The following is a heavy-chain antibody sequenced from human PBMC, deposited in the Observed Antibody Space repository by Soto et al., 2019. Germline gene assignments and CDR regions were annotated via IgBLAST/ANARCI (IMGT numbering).Heavy chain of an antibody. J-gene: IGHJ4*02. D-gene: IGHD3-22*01. CDR2: IGGSGGDT. CDR3: AKDAPGSGWLSDF. V-gene: IGHV3-23*01. Sequence: EVQLLESGGGSVHPGGSLRLSCAASGFTFSIYAMSWVRQAPGEGLEWVSTIGGSGGDTSYADFVRGKFTISRDNSRNTLYLQMNSLRAEDTAVYYCAKDAPGSGWLSDFWGPGTLVTVSS. CDR1: GFTFSIYA.